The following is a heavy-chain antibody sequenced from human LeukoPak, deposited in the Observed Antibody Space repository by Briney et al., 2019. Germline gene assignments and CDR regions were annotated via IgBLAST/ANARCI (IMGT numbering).Heavy chain of an antibody. D-gene: IGHD3-16*01. CDR2: INANNGNT. CDR1: GYTFTSYG. J-gene: IGHJ4*02. V-gene: IGHV1-18*01. CDR3: ARDGRHWGEWYRDY. Sequence: GASVKVSCKASGYTFTSYGITWVRQAPGQGLEWMGWINANNGNTNYAQKLQGRVTMTTDTSTSTAYMELRSLRSDDTAVYYCARDGRHWGEWYRDYWGQGTLVTVSS.